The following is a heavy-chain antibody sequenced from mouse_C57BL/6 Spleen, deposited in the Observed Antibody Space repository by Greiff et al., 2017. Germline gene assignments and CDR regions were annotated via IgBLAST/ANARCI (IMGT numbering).Heavy chain of an antibody. Sequence: EVMLVESGEGLVKPGGSLKLSCAASGFTFSSYAMSWVRQTPEKRLEWVAYISSGGDYIYYADTVKGRFTISRDNARNTLYLQMSSLKSEDTAMYYCTREEGLWSPFAYWGQGTLVTVSA. CDR2: ISSGGDYI. CDR3: TREEGLWSPFAY. D-gene: IGHD1-1*02. CDR1: GFTFSSYA. V-gene: IGHV5-9-1*02. J-gene: IGHJ3*01.